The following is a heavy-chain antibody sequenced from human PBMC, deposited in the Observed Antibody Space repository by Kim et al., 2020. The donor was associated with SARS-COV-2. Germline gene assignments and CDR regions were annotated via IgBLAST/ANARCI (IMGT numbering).Heavy chain of an antibody. V-gene: IGHV4-59*01. D-gene: IGHD3-3*01. Sequence: YNPSLKSRVTISVDTSKNQFSLKLSSVTAADTAVYYCARSYYDFWSGFDYWGQGTLVTVSS. CDR3: ARSYYDFWSGFDY. J-gene: IGHJ4*02.